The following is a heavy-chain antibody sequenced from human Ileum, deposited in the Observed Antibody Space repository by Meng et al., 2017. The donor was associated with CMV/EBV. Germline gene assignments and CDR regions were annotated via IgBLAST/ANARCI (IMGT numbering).Heavy chain of an antibody. J-gene: IGHJ5*02. CDR1: GAPIRSSC. Sequence: VPLQRAGPGLVKPSGTLSLTCSVSGAPIRSSCWSWIRQPAGKGLEWIGRFTARGNTNYNPSLKSRVTMSLDTSLNQFSLRLNSVTAADTAVYYCARDVIRDDTGSWFDPWGQGTLVTVSS. CDR2: FTARGNT. D-gene: IGHD3-9*01. CDR3: ARDVIRDDTGSWFDP. V-gene: IGHV4-4*07.